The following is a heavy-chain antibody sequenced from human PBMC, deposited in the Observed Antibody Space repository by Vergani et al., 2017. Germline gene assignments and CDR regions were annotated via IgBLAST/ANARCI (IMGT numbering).Heavy chain of an antibody. J-gene: IGHJ3*02. Sequence: QVQLQESGPGLVEPSETLTLTCAVSGYSIRNGYYWGWIRQPPGKGLEWIGSIYHSGSTHYNPSLKSRVTISVDTSKNDFSLRLTTLTAADTAVYYCARXFWVSQGVGAFETWGRGTEVSVSS. CDR3: ARXFWVSQGVGAFET. V-gene: IGHV4-38-2*01. CDR1: GYSIRNGYY. D-gene: IGHD3-3*02. CDR2: IYHSGST.